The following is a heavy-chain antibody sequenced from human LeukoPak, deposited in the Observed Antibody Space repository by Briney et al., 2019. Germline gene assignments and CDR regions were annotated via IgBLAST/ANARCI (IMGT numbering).Heavy chain of an antibody. J-gene: IGHJ5*02. CDR2: IYSGGST. V-gene: IGHV3-66*02. CDR3: ARYSSSSGWFDP. Sequence: GGSLRLSCAASGFTVSSNYMSWVRQAPGKGLEWVSVIYSGGSTYYADSVKGRFTISRDNSKNTLYLQMNSLRAEDTAVYYCARYSSSSGWFDPWDQGTLVTVSS. D-gene: IGHD6-6*01. CDR1: GFTVSSNY.